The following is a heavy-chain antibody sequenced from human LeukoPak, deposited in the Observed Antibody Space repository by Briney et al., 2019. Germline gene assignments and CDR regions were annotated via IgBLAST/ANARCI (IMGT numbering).Heavy chain of an antibody. CDR3: ASGTLLAVATLDS. V-gene: IGHV3-11*01. CDR1: DFTFSNCY. CDR2: IDSSGNTI. J-gene: IGHJ4*02. D-gene: IGHD6-19*01. Sequence: GGSLTLSCAASDFTFSNCYMTWIRQAPGKGLEWLSYIDSSGNTIYYADSVKGRFRISRDNAKNSVFLEMNSLRPEDTAMYYCASGTLLAVATLDSWGQGTLVTVSS.